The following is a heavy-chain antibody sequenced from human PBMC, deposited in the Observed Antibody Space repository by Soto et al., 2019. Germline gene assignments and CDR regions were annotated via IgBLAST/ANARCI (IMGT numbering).Heavy chain of an antibody. CDR2: ISVYNGNT. Sequence: ASVKVSCKASGYTFTSYGISWVRQAPGQGLEWMGWISVYNGNTNYAQKLQGRVTMTTDTSTSTAYMELRSLRSDDAAVYYCARDKSSGPKRGFDYWGQGTLVTVSP. CDR1: GYTFTSYG. CDR3: ARDKSSGPKRGFDY. J-gene: IGHJ4*02. V-gene: IGHV1-18*01.